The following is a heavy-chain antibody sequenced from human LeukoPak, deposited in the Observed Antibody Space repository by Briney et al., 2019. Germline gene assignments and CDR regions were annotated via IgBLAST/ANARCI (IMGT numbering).Heavy chain of an antibody. V-gene: IGHV3-30*18. Sequence: GRSLRLSCAASGFTFSSYGMHWVRQAPGKGLEWVAVISYDGSNKYYADSVKGRFTISRDNSKNTLYLQMNSLRAEDTAVYYCAKDREITMIVVVITTGAFDIWGQGTMVTVSS. J-gene: IGHJ3*02. CDR2: ISYDGSNK. D-gene: IGHD3-22*01. CDR3: AKDREITMIVVVITTGAFDI. CDR1: GFTFSSYG.